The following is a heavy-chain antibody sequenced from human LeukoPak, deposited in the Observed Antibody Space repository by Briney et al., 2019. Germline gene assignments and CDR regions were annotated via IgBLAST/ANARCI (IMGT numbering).Heavy chain of an antibody. Sequence: PSETLSLTCNVSGVSISSGSQYWGWIRQPPGKGLEWIGSIYHSGSTYYNPSLKSRVTISVDTSKNQFSLKLSSVTAADTAVYYCARMNSGSYRTHFDYWGQGTLVTVSS. CDR3: ARMNSGSYRTHFDY. CDR2: IYHSGST. D-gene: IGHD1-26*01. J-gene: IGHJ4*02. V-gene: IGHV4-39*07. CDR1: GVSISSGSQY.